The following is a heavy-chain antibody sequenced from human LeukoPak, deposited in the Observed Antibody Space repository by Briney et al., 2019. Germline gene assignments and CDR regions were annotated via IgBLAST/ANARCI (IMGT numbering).Heavy chain of an antibody. CDR2: IGYEGAHK. Sequence: GGSLRLSCAASGFTFNNSGMHWVRQAPGKGLEWVAFIGYEGAHKNYADSVKGRLTISKDNSKATLYLQMNSLRPEDTAVYYCAKDLHGGYSSDYWGQGTLVTVSS. J-gene: IGHJ4*02. D-gene: IGHD3-22*01. V-gene: IGHV3-30*02. CDR3: AKDLHGGYSSDY. CDR1: GFTFNNSG.